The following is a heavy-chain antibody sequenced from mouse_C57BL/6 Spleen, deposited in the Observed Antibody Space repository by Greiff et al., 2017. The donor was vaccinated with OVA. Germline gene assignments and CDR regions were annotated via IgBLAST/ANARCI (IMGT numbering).Heavy chain of an antibody. Sequence: EVQVVESGGGLVKPGGSLKLSCAASGFTFSDYGMHWVRQAPEKGLEWVAYISSGSSTIYYAVTVKGRFTISRDNAKNTLFLQMTSLRSEDTAMYYCASKEIYGSHYFDYWGQGTTLTVSS. V-gene: IGHV5-17*01. CDR1: GFTFSDYG. J-gene: IGHJ2*01. D-gene: IGHD1-1*01. CDR2: ISSGSSTI. CDR3: ASKEIYGSHYFDY.